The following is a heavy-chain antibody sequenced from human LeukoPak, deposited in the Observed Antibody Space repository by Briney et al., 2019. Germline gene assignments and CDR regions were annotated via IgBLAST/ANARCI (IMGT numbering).Heavy chain of an antibody. V-gene: IGHV4-61*09. Sequence: SETLSLTCTVSGGSISSGNYYWSWIRQSAGKGLEWIGHIYPSGSTNYNPSLKSRVTVSVDTSKNQISLNVTSVTAADTAVYYCARAARYCSGGSCYSAGGHFDYWGQGTLVTVSS. J-gene: IGHJ4*02. CDR2: IYPSGST. CDR1: GGSISSGNYY. CDR3: ARAARYCSGGSCYSAGGHFDY. D-gene: IGHD2-15*01.